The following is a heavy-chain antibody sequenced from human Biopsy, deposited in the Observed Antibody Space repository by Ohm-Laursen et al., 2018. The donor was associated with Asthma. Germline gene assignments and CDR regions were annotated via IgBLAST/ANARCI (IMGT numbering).Heavy chain of an antibody. CDR2: IYYSGTT. D-gene: IGHD2-21*01. J-gene: IGHJ4*02. CDR1: GGSISSDY. CDR3: ARGIARETGLFDHFDY. V-gene: IGHV4-59*01. Sequence: SETLSLTSPVSGGSISSDYWSCIRQPPGKGLEWIGHIYYSGTTKYHPSLKSRVTISVDTSKNQFSLKLRSVTAADAAVYYCARGIARETGLFDHFDYWGQGTLVTVSS.